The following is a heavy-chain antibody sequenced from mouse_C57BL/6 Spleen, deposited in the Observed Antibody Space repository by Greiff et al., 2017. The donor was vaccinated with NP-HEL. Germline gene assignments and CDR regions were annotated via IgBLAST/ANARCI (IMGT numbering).Heavy chain of an antibody. CDR1: GYTFTSYW. D-gene: IGHD1-1*01. V-gene: IGHV1-55*01. J-gene: IGHJ2*01. Sequence: QVQLQQPGAELVKPGASVKMSCKASGYTFTSYWINWVKQRPGQGLEWIGDIYPGSGSTNYNEKFKSKATLTVDTSSSTAYMQLSSLTSEDSAFYYCARYYGSSFDYWGQGTTLTVSS. CDR3: ARYYGSSFDY. CDR2: IYPGSGST.